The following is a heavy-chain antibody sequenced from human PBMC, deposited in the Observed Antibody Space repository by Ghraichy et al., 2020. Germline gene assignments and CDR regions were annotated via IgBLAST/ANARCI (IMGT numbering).Heavy chain of an antibody. V-gene: IGHV1-69*04. CDR3: ARDRRYVNNFSGWYFDL. CDR2: IIPILGIA. J-gene: IGHJ2*01. D-gene: IGHD1-20*01. CDR1: GGTFSSYA. Sequence: SVKVSCKASGGTFSSYAISWVRQAPGQGLEWMGRIIPILGIANYAQKFQGRVTITADKSTSTAYMELSSLRSEDTAVYYCARDRRYVNNFSGWYFDLWGRGTLVTVSS.